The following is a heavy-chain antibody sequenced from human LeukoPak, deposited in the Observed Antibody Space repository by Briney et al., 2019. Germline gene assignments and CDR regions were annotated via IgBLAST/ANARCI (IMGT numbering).Heavy chain of an antibody. CDR3: ARPGERSRRDWNLDQ. CDR2: VYPRDSDT. CDR1: GYSFSNYW. D-gene: IGHD1-1*01. Sequence: GESLKISCKASGYSFSNYWIGWVRQVPGKVLEWMGIVYPRDSDTRYSQSFQGQVTISADKSISTAYVQWSSLKASNTAVYYCARPGERSRRDWNLDQWGQGTLVTVSS. V-gene: IGHV5-51*01. J-gene: IGHJ4*02.